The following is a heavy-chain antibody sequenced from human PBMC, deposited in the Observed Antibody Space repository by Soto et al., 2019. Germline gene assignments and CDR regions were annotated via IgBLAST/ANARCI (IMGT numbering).Heavy chain of an antibody. CDR1: GGSISSYY. J-gene: IGHJ3*02. CDR2: IYYSGST. Sequence: SETLSLTCTVSGGSISSYYWSWIRQPPGKGLEWIGYIYYSGSTNYNPSLKSRVTISVDTSKNQFSLKLSSVIAADTAVYYCARALILTGYYIHDAFDIWGQGTMVT. V-gene: IGHV4-59*01. CDR3: ARALILTGYYIHDAFDI. D-gene: IGHD3-9*01.